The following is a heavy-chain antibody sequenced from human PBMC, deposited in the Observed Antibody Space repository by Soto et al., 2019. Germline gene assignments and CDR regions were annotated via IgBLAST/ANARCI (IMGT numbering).Heavy chain of an antibody. CDR2: IYYSGST. D-gene: IGHD3-22*01. V-gene: IGHV4-59*01. CDR1: GGSISSYY. Sequence: SETLSLTCTVSGGSISSYYWSWIRQPPGKGLVWIGYIYYSGSTNYNPSLKSRVTISVDTSKNQFSLKLSSVTAADTAVYYCARLRSRYYYDSSGYLPYFDYWGQGTLVTVSS. CDR3: ARLRSRYYYDSSGYLPYFDY. J-gene: IGHJ4*02.